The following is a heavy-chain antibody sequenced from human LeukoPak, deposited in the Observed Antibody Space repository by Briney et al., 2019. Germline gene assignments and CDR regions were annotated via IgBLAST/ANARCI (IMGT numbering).Heavy chain of an antibody. CDR1: GFTFSSYS. Sequence: GGSLRLSCAASGFTFSSYSMNWVRQGPGKGLEWVGRIKSKTDGGTTDYVAPVKGRFTISRDDSKNTLYLQMNSLQTEDTAVYYCTTHIPTLDYWGQGTLVTVSS. V-gene: IGHV3-15*01. CDR2: IKSKTDGGTT. J-gene: IGHJ4*02. CDR3: TTHIPTLDY. D-gene: IGHD2-2*02.